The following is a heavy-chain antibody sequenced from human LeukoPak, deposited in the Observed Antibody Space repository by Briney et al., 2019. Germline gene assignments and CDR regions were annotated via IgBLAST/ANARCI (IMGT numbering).Heavy chain of an antibody. J-gene: IGHJ4*02. CDR2: IYYSGST. CDR1: GGSISSYY. V-gene: IGHV4-59*01. Sequence: SETLSLTCTVPGGSISSYYWSWIRQPPRKGLEWIGYIYYSGSTNYNPSLKSRVTISVDTSKNQFSLKLSSVTAADTAVYYCASLPRTIFGVTHTPYFDYWGQGTLVTVSS. D-gene: IGHD3-3*01. CDR3: ASLPRTIFGVTHTPYFDY.